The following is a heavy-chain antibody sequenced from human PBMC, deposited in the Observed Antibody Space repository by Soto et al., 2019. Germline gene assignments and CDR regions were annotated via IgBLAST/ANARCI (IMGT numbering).Heavy chain of an antibody. V-gene: IGHV4-59*08. Sequence: SLTCTVSGGSISSYYWSWIRQPPGKGLEWIGYIYYSGSTNYNPSLKSRVTISVDTSKNQFSLKLSSVTAADTAVYYCARFGSSRRGVGAFDIWGQGTMVTVSS. CDR1: GGSISSYY. CDR3: ARFGSSRRGVGAFDI. D-gene: IGHD6-13*01. CDR2: IYYSGST. J-gene: IGHJ3*02.